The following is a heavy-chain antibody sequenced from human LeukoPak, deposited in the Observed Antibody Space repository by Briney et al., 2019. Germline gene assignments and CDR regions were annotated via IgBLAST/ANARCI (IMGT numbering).Heavy chain of an antibody. CDR1: GESISSGSKY. CDR2: IYNSGMT. CDR3: ATTRSDGYEWRYLEY. J-gene: IGHJ4*02. D-gene: IGHD5-12*01. Sequence: PSHTLSLTCTVSGESISSGSKYWTWIRQSAGKRLKWIGRIYNSGMTNYNHSLGSRAIISVATSKNESTVQMSFVTAADTAHYYCATTRSDGYEWRYLEYWGQGMLVTVSS. V-gene: IGHV4-61*02.